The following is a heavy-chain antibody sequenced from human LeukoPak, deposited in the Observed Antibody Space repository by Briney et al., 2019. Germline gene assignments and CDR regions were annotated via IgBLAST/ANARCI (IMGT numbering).Heavy chain of an antibody. Sequence: SETLSLTCIVPGGSFSSYYWSWIRKPPAKGLGLHAHLYYCGSTNYNPSLKSRVTISLDTSKNQFSLKLSSVTAADAAIYYCARVLSRYYLDLWGQGTMVTVSS. J-gene: IGHJ3*01. CDR1: GGSFSSYY. V-gene: IGHV4-59*13. CDR2: LYYCGST. D-gene: IGHD2/OR15-2a*01. CDR3: ARVLSRYYLDL.